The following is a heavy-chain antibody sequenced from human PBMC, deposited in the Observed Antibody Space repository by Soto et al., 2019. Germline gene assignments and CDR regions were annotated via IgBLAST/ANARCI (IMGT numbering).Heavy chain of an antibody. D-gene: IGHD2-15*01. Sequence: QVQLVQSGAEVKKPGSSVKVSCKASGGTFSSYTISWVRQAPGQGLEWMGRIIPILGIANYAQKFQGRVTITADNSASTAYMEVSSLRSEYTAVYYCARDVGYCSGGSCPGDAFDIWGQGTMVTVSS. V-gene: IGHV1-69*08. J-gene: IGHJ3*02. CDR3: ARDVGYCSGGSCPGDAFDI. CDR2: IIPILGIA. CDR1: GGTFSSYT.